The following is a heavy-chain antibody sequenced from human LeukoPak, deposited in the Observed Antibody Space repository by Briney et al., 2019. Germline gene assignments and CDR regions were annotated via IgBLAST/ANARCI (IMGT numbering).Heavy chain of an antibody. Sequence: QTGRSLRLSCAASGFTFSSYAVHWVRQAPGKGLEWVAVISYDGSNKYYADSVKGRFTVSRDNSKNTLYLQMNSLRAEDTAVYYCARDQRFLEWLTYYYYYGMDVWGQGTTVTVSS. CDR3: ARDQRFLEWLTYYYYYGMDV. CDR2: ISYDGSNK. J-gene: IGHJ6*02. D-gene: IGHD3-3*01. CDR1: GFTFSSYA. V-gene: IGHV3-30-3*01.